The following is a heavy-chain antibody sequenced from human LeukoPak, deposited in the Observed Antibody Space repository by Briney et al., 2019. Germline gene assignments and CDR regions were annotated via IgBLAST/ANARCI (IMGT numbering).Heavy chain of an antibody. CDR2: IYYSGST. D-gene: IGHD2-15*01. Sequence: PSETLSLTCTVSGGSITSSSYYWGWIRQPPGKGLEWIGSIYYSGSTNYNPSLKSRVTISVDTSKNQFSLKLSSVTAADTAVYYCARQDCSGDSCYFDYWGQGTLVTVSS. CDR1: GGSITSSSYY. J-gene: IGHJ4*02. CDR3: ARQDCSGDSCYFDY. V-gene: IGHV4-39*01.